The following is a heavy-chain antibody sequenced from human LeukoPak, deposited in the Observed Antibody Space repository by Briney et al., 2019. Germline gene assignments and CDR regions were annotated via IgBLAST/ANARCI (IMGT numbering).Heavy chain of an antibody. CDR3: ARVVDNCSGGSCYSALFDY. CDR2: IIPIFGTA. Sequence: SVKVSCKASGGTFSSSAISWVRQAPGQGLEWRGGIIPIFGTANYAQKFQGRVTITADESTSTAYMELSSLRSEDTAVYYCARVVDNCSGGSCYSALFDYWGQGTLVTVSS. CDR1: GGTFSSSA. D-gene: IGHD2-15*01. J-gene: IGHJ4*02. V-gene: IGHV1-69*13.